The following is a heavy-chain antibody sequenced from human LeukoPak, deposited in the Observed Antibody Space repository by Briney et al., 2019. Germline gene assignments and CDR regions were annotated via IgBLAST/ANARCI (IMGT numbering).Heavy chain of an antibody. Sequence: SETLSLTCTVSGGSISSSSYYWGWIRQPPGKGLQWIGFIYSSGSTNYNPSLKSRVTISLDTSKNQFSLRVSSVTSADTAVYYCARGNSGYDYAFDIWGQGTMVTVSS. CDR3: ARGNSGYDYAFDI. J-gene: IGHJ3*02. CDR1: GGSISSSSYY. CDR2: IYSSGST. D-gene: IGHD5-12*01. V-gene: IGHV4-61*05.